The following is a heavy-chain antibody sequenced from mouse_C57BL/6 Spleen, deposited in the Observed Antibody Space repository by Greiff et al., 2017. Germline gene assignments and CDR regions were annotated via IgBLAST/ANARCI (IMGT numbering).Heavy chain of an antibody. CDR2: IAPANGNT. V-gene: IGHV14-3*01. Sequence: EVQLQQSVAELVRPGASVKLSCTASGFNFKNTYMHWVKQRPEQGLEWIGKIAPANGNTKYAPKFPGKANITAATSSSTAYLQLSSLTSEDAAVYYCARWCYCYRCAYWGQGTLVTVSA. CDR1: GFNFKNTY. J-gene: IGHJ3*01. D-gene: IGHD2-12*01. CDR3: ARWCYCYRCAY.